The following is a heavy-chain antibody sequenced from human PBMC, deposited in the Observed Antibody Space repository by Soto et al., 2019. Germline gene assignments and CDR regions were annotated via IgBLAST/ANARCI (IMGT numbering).Heavy chain of an antibody. CDR3: ARVAATTVDY. D-gene: IGHD5-12*01. V-gene: IGHV4-61*01. CDR2: IYYSGST. J-gene: IGHJ4*02. CDR1: GGSVSSGSYY. Sequence: KTSETLSLTCTVSGGSVSSGSYYWSWIRQPPGKGLEWIGYIYYSGSTNYNPSLKSRATISVDTSKNQFSLKLSSVTAADTAVYYCARVAATTVDYWGQGTLVTVSS.